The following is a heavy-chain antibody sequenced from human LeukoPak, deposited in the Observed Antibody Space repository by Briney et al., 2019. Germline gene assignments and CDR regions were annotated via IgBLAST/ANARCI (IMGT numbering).Heavy chain of an antibody. CDR2: IYYSGST. Sequence: PSETLSLTCTVSGGSISSYYWSWIRQPPGKGLEWIGYIYYSGSTNYNPSLKSRVTISVDTSKNQFSLKLSSVTAADTAVYYCARVPYYYDSSGYPEGHWYFDLWGRGTLVTVSS. V-gene: IGHV4-59*01. CDR3: ARVPYYYDSSGYPEGHWYFDL. D-gene: IGHD3-22*01. CDR1: GGSISSYY. J-gene: IGHJ2*01.